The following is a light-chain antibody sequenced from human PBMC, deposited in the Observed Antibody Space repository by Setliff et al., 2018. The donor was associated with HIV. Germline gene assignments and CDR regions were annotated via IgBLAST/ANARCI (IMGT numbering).Light chain of an antibody. Sequence: QSALTQPPSASGSPGQSVTISCTGTSSDVGGYNYVSWYQQHPGKAPKLMIYDVNKRPSGVPDRFSGSKSGNTASLTVSGLQADDEAGYYCSSFAGSVYVFGTGTKVTVL. CDR3: SSFAGSVYV. CDR2: DVN. CDR1: SSDVGGYNY. V-gene: IGLV2-8*01. J-gene: IGLJ1*01.